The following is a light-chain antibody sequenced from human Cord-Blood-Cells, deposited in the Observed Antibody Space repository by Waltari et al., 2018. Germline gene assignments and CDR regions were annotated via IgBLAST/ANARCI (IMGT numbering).Light chain of an antibody. CDR2: AAS. Sequence: DIQMTQSPSSLSGSVGHRVTITCRASQSISSYLNWYQQKPGKAPKLLIYAASSLQSGVPSRFSGSGSGTDFTLTISSLQPEDFATYDCQQSYSTPYSFGQGTKLEIK. V-gene: IGKV1-39*01. CDR3: QQSYSTPYS. CDR1: QSISSY. J-gene: IGKJ2*03.